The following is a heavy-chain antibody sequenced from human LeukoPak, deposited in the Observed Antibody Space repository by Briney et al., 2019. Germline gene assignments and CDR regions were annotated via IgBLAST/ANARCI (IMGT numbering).Heavy chain of an antibody. CDR3: ARPRYSSSSSKCYYYGMDV. CDR1: GFTFSSYS. V-gene: IGHV3-48*01. D-gene: IGHD6-6*01. Sequence: GGSLRLSCAASGFTFSSYSMNWLRQAPGKGLEWVAYISSSSRTTYYADSAKGRFTISRDNAKNSLYLQMNSLRAEDTAVYYCARPRYSSSSSKCYYYGMDVWGQGTTVTVSS. J-gene: IGHJ6*02. CDR2: ISSSSRTT.